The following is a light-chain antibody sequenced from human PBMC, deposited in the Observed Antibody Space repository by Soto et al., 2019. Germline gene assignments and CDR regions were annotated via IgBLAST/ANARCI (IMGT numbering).Light chain of an antibody. J-gene: IGKJ4*01. Sequence: DIQMTQSPSSLSASVGDRVTITCRASQGISSWLAWYQQKPGKAPKLLIFDAFSLESGVPSRFSGSRSGTEFTLTISSLQPDDYATYYCQQYNSYSPLTFGGGTKVEIK. CDR3: QQYNSYSPLT. V-gene: IGKV1-5*01. CDR1: QGISSW. CDR2: DAF.